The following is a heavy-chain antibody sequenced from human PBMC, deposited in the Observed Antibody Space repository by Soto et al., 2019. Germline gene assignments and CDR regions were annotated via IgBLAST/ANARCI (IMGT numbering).Heavy chain of an antibody. V-gene: IGHV1-69*01. CDR3: ARDLGDVWSGLRGRMDV. CDR2: IIPIFGTA. Sequence: QVQLVQSGAEVKKPGSSVKVSCKASGGTFSSYAISWVRQAPGQGLEWMGGIIPIFGTANYAQKFQGRVTISADESTGNAYMELSSLRSEDTAVYYCARDLGDVWSGLRGRMDVWGQGTPVTVSS. D-gene: IGHD3-3*01. J-gene: IGHJ6*02. CDR1: GGTFSSYA.